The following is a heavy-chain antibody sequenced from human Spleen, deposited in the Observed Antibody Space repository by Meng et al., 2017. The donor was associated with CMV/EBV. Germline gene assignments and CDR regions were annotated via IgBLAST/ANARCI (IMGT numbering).Heavy chain of an antibody. D-gene: IGHD3-10*01. CDR1: GGSISSSSYY. CDR2: IYYSGST. CDR3: ARGTWFGEFDN. Sequence: SETLSLTCTVSGGSISSSSYYWGWIRQPPGKGLEWIGSIYYSGSTYYNPSLKSRVTISVDTSKNQFSLKLSSVTAADTAVYYCARGTWFGEFDNWGQGTLVTVSS. J-gene: IGHJ5*02. V-gene: IGHV4-39*07.